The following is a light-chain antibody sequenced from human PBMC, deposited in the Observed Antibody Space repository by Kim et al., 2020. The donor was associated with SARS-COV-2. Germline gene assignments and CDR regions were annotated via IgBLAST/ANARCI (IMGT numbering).Light chain of an antibody. V-gene: IGKV3-20*01. CDR1: QSVSSTN. CDR3: QQFESSPRT. Sequence: EVVLTQSPGTLSLSPGESATLSCRASQSVSSTNLAWYQQRSGQAPRLLIYSASTRATGVPDRFSGSGSGTDFTLTISGLEPEDFAVYYCQQFESSPRTFGQGTKVDIK. J-gene: IGKJ1*01. CDR2: SAS.